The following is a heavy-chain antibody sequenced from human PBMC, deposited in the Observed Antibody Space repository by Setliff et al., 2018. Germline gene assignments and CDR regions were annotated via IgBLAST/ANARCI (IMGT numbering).Heavy chain of an antibody. D-gene: IGHD2-2*01. Sequence: GASVKVSCKASGGTFRSYGISWVRQAPGQGLEWMGWISGYNGYTVYAQKLQGRVTLTTDTSTGTAYMEVRSLRSDDTAQYYCVRDRAAIVVGPPTAAFDIWGQGTMVTVSS. CDR1: GGTFRSYG. J-gene: IGHJ3*02. V-gene: IGHV1-18*01. CDR3: VRDRAAIVVGPPTAAFDI. CDR2: ISGYNGYT.